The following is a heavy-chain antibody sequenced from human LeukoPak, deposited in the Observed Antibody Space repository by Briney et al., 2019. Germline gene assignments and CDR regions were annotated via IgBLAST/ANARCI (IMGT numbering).Heavy chain of an antibody. CDR2: IIPIFGTA. Sequence: ASVKVSRKASGGTFSSYAISWVRQAPGQGLEWMGGIIPIFGTANYAQKFQGRVTITADESTSTAYMELSSLRSEDTAVYYCASGAAAGTFDYWGQGTLVTVSS. V-gene: IGHV1-69*01. D-gene: IGHD6-13*01. CDR1: GGTFSSYA. J-gene: IGHJ4*02. CDR3: ASGAAAGTFDY.